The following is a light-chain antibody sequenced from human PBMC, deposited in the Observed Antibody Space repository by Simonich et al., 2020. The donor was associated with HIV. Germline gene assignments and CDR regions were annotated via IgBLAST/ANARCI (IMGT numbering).Light chain of an antibody. CDR1: QNVASN. J-gene: IGKJ3*01. CDR2: GAS. V-gene: IGKV3-15*01. CDR3: QQYNNWPSPFT. Sequence: EIVMTQSPATLSVSPGERATLSCRVNQNVASNLAWYQHKPGQAPRLLIYGASSRATGIPARFSGSGFGTEFTLTISSMQSEDFAVYYCQQYNNWPSPFTFGPGTKVDIE.